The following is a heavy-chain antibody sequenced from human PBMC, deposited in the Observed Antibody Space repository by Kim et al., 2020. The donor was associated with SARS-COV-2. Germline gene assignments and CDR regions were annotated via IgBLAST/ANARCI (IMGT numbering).Heavy chain of an antibody. J-gene: IGHJ4*02. CDR1: GFTFTSYS. Sequence: GGSLRLSCAASGFTFTSYSMNWVRQAPGKWLEWVSYISSTSTTIYYADSVKGRFTISRDNAYSSLYLQMNSLRAEDTAVYFCARGYYGDDIGLDFWGQVT. V-gene: IGHV3-48*01. CDR2: ISSTSTTI. CDR3: ARGYYGDDIGLDF. D-gene: IGHD4-17*01.